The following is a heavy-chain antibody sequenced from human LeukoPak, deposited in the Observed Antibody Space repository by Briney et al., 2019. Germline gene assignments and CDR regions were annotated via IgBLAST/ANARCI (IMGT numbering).Heavy chain of an antibody. D-gene: IGHD6-19*01. Sequence: SETLSLTCAVYGGSFSGYYWSWIRQPPGKGLEWIGEINHSGSTNYNPSLKSRVTISVDTSKNQFSLKLSSVTAADTAVYYCARDPRPRGGWFYFDYWGQGTLVTVSS. CDR2: INHSGST. CDR3: ARDPRPRGGWFYFDY. J-gene: IGHJ4*02. V-gene: IGHV4-34*01. CDR1: GGSFSGYY.